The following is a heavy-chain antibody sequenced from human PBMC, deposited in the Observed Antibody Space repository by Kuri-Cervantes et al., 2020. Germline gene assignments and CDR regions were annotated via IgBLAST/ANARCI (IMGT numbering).Heavy chain of an antibody. V-gene: IGHV1-46*01. D-gene: IGHD2-15*01. Sequence: ASVKVSCKASGYTFTSYAMNWVRQAPGQGLEWMGIINPSGGSTSYAQKFQGRVTMTRDTSTSTVYMELSSLRSEDTAVYYCARVLGYCSGGSCYALGYWGQGTLVTVSS. CDR3: ARVLGYCSGGSCYALGY. J-gene: IGHJ4*02. CDR2: INPSGGST. CDR1: GYTFTSYA.